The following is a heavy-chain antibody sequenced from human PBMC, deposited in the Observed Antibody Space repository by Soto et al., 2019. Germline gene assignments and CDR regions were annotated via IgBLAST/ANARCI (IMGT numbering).Heavy chain of an antibody. CDR2: IYNSGSTM. J-gene: IGHJ6*02. CDR3: ARESGGTGLDV. CDR1: GFTFSAFE. D-gene: IGHD1-1*01. Sequence: EVQLVDSGGGLVQPGGSLRLSCAASGFTFSAFEMNWVRQAPGKGLEWLSYIYNSGSTMTYVDSVKGRFVISRDNAKNSPDLQMYSLRADDTAVYYCARESGGTGLDVWGQGTTVTVSS. V-gene: IGHV3-48*03.